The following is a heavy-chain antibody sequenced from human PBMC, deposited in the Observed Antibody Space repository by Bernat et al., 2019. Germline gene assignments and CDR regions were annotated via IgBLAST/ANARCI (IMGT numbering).Heavy chain of an antibody. CDR2: RKQDGSEK. V-gene: IGHV3-7*01. Sequence: EVQLVESGGGLVQPGGSLRLSCAASGFTFSSYWMTWVRQAPGKGREWVAIRKQDGSEKYYVDSVKGRITIYRNNTKNALYLQMNSLRAEGTAVYYCERPNQDGGYGGVYFDYWGQGALVTVSP. D-gene: IGHD4-23*01. CDR3: ERPNQDGGYGGVYFDY. J-gene: IGHJ4*02. CDR1: GFTFSSYW.